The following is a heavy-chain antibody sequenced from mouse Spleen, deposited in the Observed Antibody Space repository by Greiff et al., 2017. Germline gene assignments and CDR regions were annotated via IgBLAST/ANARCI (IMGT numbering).Heavy chain of an antibody. V-gene: IGHV5-4*02. CDR3: ARDGGNYLDY. CDR1: GFTFSDYY. J-gene: IGHJ2*01. Sequence: EVKLQESGGGLVKPGGSLKLSCAASGFTFSDYYMYWVRQTPEKRLEWVATISDGGSYTYYPDSVKGRFTISRDNAKNNLYLQMSSLKSEDTAMYYCARDGGNYLDYWGQGTTLTVSS. CDR2: ISDGGSYT.